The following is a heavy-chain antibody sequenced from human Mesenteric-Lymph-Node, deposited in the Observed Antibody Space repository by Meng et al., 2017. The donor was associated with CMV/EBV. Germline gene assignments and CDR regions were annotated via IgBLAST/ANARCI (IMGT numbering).Heavy chain of an antibody. Sequence: GSLRLSCTVSGGSISSNFWSWIRQSPGKGLEWVGYIYDNGSTNYNPSLKSRVTISIDTSKNQFSLKLSSVTAADTAMYYCARGHCGSSSCNNWFDPWGQGTLVTVSS. J-gene: IGHJ5*02. D-gene: IGHD2-2*01. CDR3: ARGHCGSSSCNNWFDP. CDR2: IYDNGST. V-gene: IGHV4-59*01. CDR1: GGSISSNF.